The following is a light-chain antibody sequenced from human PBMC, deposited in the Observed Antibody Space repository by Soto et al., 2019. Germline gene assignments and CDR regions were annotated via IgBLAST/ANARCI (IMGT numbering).Light chain of an antibody. J-gene: IGKJ4*01. CDR3: QQRCKGIT. CDR1: QSVSNY. V-gene: IGKV3-11*01. CDR2: DAS. Sequence: EIVLTQSPATLSVSPGERVTLSCRASQSVSNYLAWYQQKPAQSPRLLIYDASNRAPDIPARFRGSGSGTDFTLSIIILESDDFAVYYCQQRCKGITFGGGAKVQSK.